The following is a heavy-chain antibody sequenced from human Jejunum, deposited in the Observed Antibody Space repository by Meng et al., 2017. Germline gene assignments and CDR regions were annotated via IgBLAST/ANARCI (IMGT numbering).Heavy chain of an antibody. CDR2: MFYSGST. CDR1: GDSVSEYF. J-gene: IGHJ4*02. D-gene: IGHD3/OR15-3a*01. V-gene: IGHV4-59*02. Sequence: SETLSLTCTVSGDSVSEYFCTWIRQSPGKGLEWIGYMFYSGSTNYNPSLKSRVTISVDTTKNQFSLKLKSVTAADTAVYYCARASERDYSFDYWGQGIPVTVSS. CDR3: ARASERDYSFDY.